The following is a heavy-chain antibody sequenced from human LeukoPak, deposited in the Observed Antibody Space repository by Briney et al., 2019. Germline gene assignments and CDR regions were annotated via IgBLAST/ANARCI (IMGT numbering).Heavy chain of an antibody. CDR2: TSPYNVNT. CDR3: ARGPDWGDFNAYMDV. V-gene: IGHV1-18*01. CDR1: GYIFTSFG. Sequence: RGASVKVSCKTSGYIFTSFGIRRVRQAPGQGLECMAWTSPYNVNTHYAENLQGRVTVTSHPSTNTAYMELRSLRSDDTAVYYCARGPDWGDFNAYMDVWGKGTTVTVSS. J-gene: IGHJ6*03. D-gene: IGHD2-21*02.